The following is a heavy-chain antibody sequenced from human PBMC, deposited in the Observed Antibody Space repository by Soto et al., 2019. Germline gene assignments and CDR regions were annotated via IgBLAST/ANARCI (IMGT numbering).Heavy chain of an antibody. D-gene: IGHD3-22*01. J-gene: IGHJ4*02. CDR2: IYYSGST. CDR1: GGSISSGGYY. V-gene: IGHV4-31*03. CDR3: AREGRDSSGYIPFDY. Sequence: SETLSLTCTVSGGSISSGGYYWSWIRQHPGKGLEWIGYIYYSGSTYYNPSLESRVTISVDTSKNQFSLKLSSMTAADTAVYYCAREGRDSSGYIPFDYWGQGALVTVSS.